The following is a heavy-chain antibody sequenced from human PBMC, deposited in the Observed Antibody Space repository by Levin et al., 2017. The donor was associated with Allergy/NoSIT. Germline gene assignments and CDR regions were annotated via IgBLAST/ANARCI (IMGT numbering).Heavy chain of an antibody. CDR1: GGSFSGYY. CDR3: ARGRMVRGVIIRYNWFDP. D-gene: IGHD3-10*01. V-gene: IGHV4-34*01. CDR2: INHSGST. J-gene: IGHJ5*02. Sequence: SQTLSLTCAVYGGSFSGYYWSWIRQPPGKGLEWIGEINHSGSTNYNPSLKSRVTISVDTSKNQFSLKLSSVTAADTAVYYCARGRMVRGVIIRYNWFDPWGQGTLVTVSS.